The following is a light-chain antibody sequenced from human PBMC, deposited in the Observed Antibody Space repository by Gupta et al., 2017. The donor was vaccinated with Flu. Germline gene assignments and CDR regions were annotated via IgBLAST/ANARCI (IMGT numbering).Light chain of an antibody. CDR3: QSAESTGATRV. CDR1: ALSKQY. V-gene: IGLV3-25*02. J-gene: IGLJ3*02. Sequence: YPLTQPPALSLSPGQTATITCSGAALSKQYVYWYRQKPGQAPVLLIYKDTERASGIPDRISGARSGTRVTLTIRGVQTEDEADYYCQSAESTGATRVFGGGTKLLVL. CDR2: KDT.